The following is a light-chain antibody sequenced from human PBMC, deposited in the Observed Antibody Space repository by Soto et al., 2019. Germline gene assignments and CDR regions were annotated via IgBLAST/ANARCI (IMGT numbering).Light chain of an antibody. CDR3: QPYHNWPCT. CDR2: GAS. Sequence: EIVMTQSPPTLSVSPGEGVTLSCKASQSISNYLAWYQHKSGQAPRLLINGASIRATGFPARFSGSGSGEDVTLGIGSVRFEDFGEYYCQPYHNWPCTF. V-gene: IGKV3-15*01. CDR1: QSISNY. J-gene: IGKJ1*01.